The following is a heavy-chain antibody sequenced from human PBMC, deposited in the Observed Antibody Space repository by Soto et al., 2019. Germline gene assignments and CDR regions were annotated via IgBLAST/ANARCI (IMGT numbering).Heavy chain of an antibody. V-gene: IGHV4-4*02. D-gene: IGHD3-22*01. Sequence: PSETLSLTCAVSGGSISSSNWWSWVRQPPGKGLEWIGEIYHSGSTNYNPSLKSRVTISVDKSKNQFSLKLSSVTAADTAVYYCARRTYYYDSSGYYFDYWGQGTLVTVSS. CDR1: GGSISSSNW. J-gene: IGHJ4*02. CDR2: IYHSGST. CDR3: ARRTYYYDSSGYYFDY.